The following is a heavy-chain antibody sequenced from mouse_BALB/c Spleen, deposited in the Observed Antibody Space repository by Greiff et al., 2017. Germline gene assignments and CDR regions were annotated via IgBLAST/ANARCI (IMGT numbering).Heavy chain of an antibody. J-gene: IGHJ3*01. D-gene: IGHD2-1*01. CDR2: IDPENGDT. V-gene: IGHV14-4*02. CDR1: GFNIKDYY. CDR3: NGGNYVWFAY. Sequence: VQLQQSGAELVRSGASVKLSCTASGFNIKDYYMHWVKQRPEQGLEWIGWIDPENGDTEYAPTFQGKATMTADTSSNTAYLQLSSLTSEDTAVYYCNGGNYVWFAYWGQGTLVTVSA.